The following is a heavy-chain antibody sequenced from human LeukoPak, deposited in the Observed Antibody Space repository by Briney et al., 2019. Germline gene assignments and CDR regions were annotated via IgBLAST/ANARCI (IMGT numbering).Heavy chain of an antibody. D-gene: IGHD3-22*01. J-gene: IGHJ4*02. CDR1: GYSFTSYD. CDR2: MNPNSGNT. Sequence: ASVKVSCKASGYSFTSYDINWVRQATGQGLEWMGWMNPNSGNTGYAQKFQGRVTMTRNTSISTAYMELSSLRSEDTAVYYCASQGDSSGYSFDYWGQGTLVTVSS. V-gene: IGHV1-8*01. CDR3: ASQGDSSGYSFDY.